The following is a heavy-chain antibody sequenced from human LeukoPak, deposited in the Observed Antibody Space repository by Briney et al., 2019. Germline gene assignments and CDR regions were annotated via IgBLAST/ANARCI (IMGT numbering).Heavy chain of an antibody. Sequence: KPSETLSLTCTVSGGSINSYYWRWIRQPPGKGLQCIGCIHYSGSTNYNPSLKSRVTISVDTSKHQFSLKLSSVTAADTAVYYCARRRDGKRAYYYYYMDVWGKGTTVSVSS. D-gene: IGHD5-24*01. V-gene: IGHV4-59*01. J-gene: IGHJ6*03. CDR2: IHYSGST. CDR3: ARRRDGKRAYYYYYMDV. CDR1: GGSINSYY.